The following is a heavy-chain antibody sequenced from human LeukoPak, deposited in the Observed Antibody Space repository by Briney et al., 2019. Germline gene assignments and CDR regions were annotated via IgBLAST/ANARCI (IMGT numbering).Heavy chain of an antibody. D-gene: IGHD2-15*01. Sequence: ASVKVSCKTSGYTFTGYYMHWVRQAPGQGLEWMGWINPNTGDTKYAQKFQGRVTMTRDTSMSTAYMELSSLRSDDTAVYYCARNIVVVVAATVAPLDYWGQGTLVTVSS. CDR3: ARNIVVVVAATVAPLDY. V-gene: IGHV1-2*02. J-gene: IGHJ4*02. CDR1: GYTFTGYY. CDR2: INPNTGDT.